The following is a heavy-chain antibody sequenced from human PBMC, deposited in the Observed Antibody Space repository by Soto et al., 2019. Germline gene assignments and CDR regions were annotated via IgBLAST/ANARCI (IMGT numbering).Heavy chain of an antibody. CDR2: ISGSGGST. J-gene: IGHJ5*02. CDR1: GFTFSGYA. CDR3: AKNARGYSGLNQFDP. V-gene: IGHV3-23*01. D-gene: IGHD5-12*01. Sequence: GGSLRLSFAASGFTFSGYAMSWVRQAPGKGREWVSAISGSGGSTYYADSVKGRFTISRDNSKNTLYLQMNSLRAEDTAVYYCAKNARGYSGLNQFDPWGQGTLVTVSS.